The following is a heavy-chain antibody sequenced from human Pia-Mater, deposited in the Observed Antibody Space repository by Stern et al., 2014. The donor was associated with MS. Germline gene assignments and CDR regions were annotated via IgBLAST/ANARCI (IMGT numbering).Heavy chain of an antibody. CDR3: ARGAYCGGDCYWGWFDS. D-gene: IGHD2-21*02. Sequence: VQLVESGAEVKKPGSSVKVSCKVSGGTFSDNAFSWVRQAPGQGLEWMGGIIPIFGAEDYAQNFQGRVTITADESTSTVYMEMSSLRSEDTAVYHCARGAYCGGDCYWGWFDSWGQGTLVTVSS. V-gene: IGHV1-69*01. J-gene: IGHJ5*01. CDR1: GGTFSDNA. CDR2: IIPIFGAE.